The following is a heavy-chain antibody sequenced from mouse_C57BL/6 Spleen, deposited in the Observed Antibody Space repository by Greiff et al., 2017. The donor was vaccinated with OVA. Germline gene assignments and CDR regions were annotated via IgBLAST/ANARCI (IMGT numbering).Heavy chain of an antibody. CDR1: GFTFSSYA. J-gene: IGHJ1*03. V-gene: IGHV5-4*03. D-gene: IGHD1-1*01. CDR3: ATIFITTVVGYFDV. Sequence: EVNLVESGGGLVKPGGSLKLSCAASGFTFSSYAMSWVRQTPEKRLEWVATISDGGSYTYYPDNVKGRFTISRDNAKNNLYLQMSHLKSEDTAMYYCATIFITTVVGYFDVWGTGTTVTVSS. CDR2: ISDGGSYT.